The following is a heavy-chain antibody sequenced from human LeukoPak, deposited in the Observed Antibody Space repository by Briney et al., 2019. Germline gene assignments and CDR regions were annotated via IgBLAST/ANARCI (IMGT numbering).Heavy chain of an antibody. J-gene: IGHJ4*02. CDR2: IKQDGSEK. V-gene: IGHV3-7*01. Sequence: PGGSLRLSCAASGLTFSSYWMSWVRQAPGKGLEWVANIKQDGSEKYYVDSVKGRFTISRDNAKNSLYLQMNSLGAEDTAVYYCARDTRGGGSFDWGQGTLVTVSS. D-gene: IGHD2-15*01. CDR3: ARDTRGGGSFD. CDR1: GLTFSSYW.